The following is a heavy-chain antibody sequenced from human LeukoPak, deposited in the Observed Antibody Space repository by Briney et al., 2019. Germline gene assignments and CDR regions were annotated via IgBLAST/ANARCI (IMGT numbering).Heavy chain of an antibody. D-gene: IGHD6-19*01. CDR1: GFTFSSYS. CDR2: IDSSSSTV. J-gene: IGHJ4*02. V-gene: IGHV3-48*02. CDR3: ARYEYNSGQIFDY. Sequence: GGSLRLSCEASGFTFSSYSMNWVRQAPGEGLEWLSYIDSSSSTVYYADSVKGRFTIFRDNAKKSLYLQMNSLRDEDTAVYYCARYEYNSGQIFDYWGQGTLVTASS.